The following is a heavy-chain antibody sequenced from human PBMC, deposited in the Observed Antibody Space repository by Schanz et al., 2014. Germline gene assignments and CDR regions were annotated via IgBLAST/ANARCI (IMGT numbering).Heavy chain of an antibody. Sequence: EVQLLESGGGLVQPGGSLRLSCAASGFAVDNYYMSCVRQAPGRGLEWVSGISGSGASTYYADSVKGRFTISRDNSRDTVYLQMNSLRADDTAMYYCARWFLIRGVILDSWGQGTLVTVSS. J-gene: IGHJ4*02. CDR3: ARWFLIRGVILDS. V-gene: IGHV3-23*01. CDR1: GFAVDNYY. D-gene: IGHD3-10*01. CDR2: ISGSGAST.